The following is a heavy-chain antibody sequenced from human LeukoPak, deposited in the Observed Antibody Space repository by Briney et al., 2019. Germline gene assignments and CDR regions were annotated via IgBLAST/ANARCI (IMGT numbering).Heavy chain of an antibody. CDR1: GFTFSSYS. D-gene: IGHD5-12*01. CDR3: VKDTSYSGYDYFDY. V-gene: IGHV3-64D*06. CDR2: ISSNGGST. J-gene: IGHJ4*02. Sequence: PGGSLRLSCSASGFTFSSYSMHWVRQTPGKGLEYVSAISSNGGSTYYADSVKGRFTISRDNSKNTLYLQMSSLRAEDTAVYYCVKDTSYSGYDYFDYWGQGTLVTVSS.